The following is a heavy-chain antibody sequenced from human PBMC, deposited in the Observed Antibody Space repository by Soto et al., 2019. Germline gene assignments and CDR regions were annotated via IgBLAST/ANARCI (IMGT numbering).Heavy chain of an antibody. CDR1: GFSFSTYW. CDR3: ARGGNWFDP. V-gene: IGHV3-7*05. D-gene: IGHD3-10*01. Sequence: EVQLVESGGGFVQPWGSLRLSCAASGFSFSTYWMAWVRQATGKWLEWVANIDQGGGEKYYVDSVRGRFTISRDNAKNSLYLQMHSLRAEDTAIYYSARGGNWFDPWGQGTLVSVSS. CDR2: IDQGGGEK. J-gene: IGHJ5*02.